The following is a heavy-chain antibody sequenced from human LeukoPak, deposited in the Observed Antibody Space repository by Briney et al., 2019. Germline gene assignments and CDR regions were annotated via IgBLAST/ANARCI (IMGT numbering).Heavy chain of an antibody. V-gene: IGHV1-18*01. D-gene: IGHD6-6*01. CDR1: GYTFTTYG. CDR3: ARDSIASRPGWFDP. CDR2: ISAYNGET. Sequence: GASVTVSFTASGYTFTTYGISWVRQAPGQGLEWMGWISAYNGETRYAQKLQGRVTMTTDTSTSTAYMELRSLRSDDTAVYYCARDSIASRPGWFDPWGQGTLVTVSS. J-gene: IGHJ5*02.